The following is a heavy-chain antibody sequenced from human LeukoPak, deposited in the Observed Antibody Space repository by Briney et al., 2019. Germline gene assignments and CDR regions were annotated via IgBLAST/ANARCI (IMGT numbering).Heavy chain of an antibody. J-gene: IGHJ4*02. CDR3: ARSGGGVFDY. CDR1: GFTFSDYW. Sequence: GGSLRLSCVVSGFTFSDYWMSWVRQAPGRGLEWVANVKQDGSEKNYVDSVRGRFTISRDNAENSLNLQMNSLRAEDTAVYYCARSGGGVFDYWGQGTPVTVSS. D-gene: IGHD3-16*01. CDR2: VKQDGSEK. V-gene: IGHV3-7*01.